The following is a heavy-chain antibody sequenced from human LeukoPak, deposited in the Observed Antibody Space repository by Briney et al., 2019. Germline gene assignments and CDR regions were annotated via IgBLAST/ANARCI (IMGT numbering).Heavy chain of an antibody. Sequence: GGSLRLSCAASGFTSSSYGMHWVRQAPGKGLEWVAFIRYDGSNKYYADSVKGRFTISRDNSKNTLYLQMNSLRAEDTAVYYCAKVGATSEDYWGQGTLVTVSS. J-gene: IGHJ4*02. CDR2: IRYDGSNK. CDR1: GFTSSSYG. V-gene: IGHV3-30*02. CDR3: AKVGATSEDY. D-gene: IGHD1-26*01.